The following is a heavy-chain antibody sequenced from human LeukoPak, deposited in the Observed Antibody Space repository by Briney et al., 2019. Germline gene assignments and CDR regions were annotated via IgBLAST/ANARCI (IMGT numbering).Heavy chain of an antibody. J-gene: IGHJ4*02. Sequence: GGSLRLSCAASGFTFSSYAMSWVRQAPGKGLEWVSRISGSGAGTYYADSVKGRFTISRDNSKNRLYLQMNSLRAEDTAVYYCAEDLDIVTGYYFDYWGQGTLVTVSS. CDR2: ISGSGAGT. V-gene: IGHV3-23*01. D-gene: IGHD3-9*01. CDR3: AEDLDIVTGYYFDY. CDR1: GFTFSSYA.